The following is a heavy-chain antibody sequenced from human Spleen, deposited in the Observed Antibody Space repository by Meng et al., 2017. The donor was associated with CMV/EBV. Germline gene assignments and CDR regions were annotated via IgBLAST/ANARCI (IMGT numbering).Heavy chain of an antibody. CDR2: IVPLHATP. V-gene: IGHV1-69*08. J-gene: IGHJ2*01. CDR3: AKGTRRGFWGKFDL. Sequence: KASGGNCNSDSIIWVRQAPGQGLECMGEIVPLHATPTYAQKFQGRIKITADKSTTTAYMELTGLRSEDTAVYYCAKGTRRGFWGKFDLWGRGTLVTVSS. CDR1: GGNCNSDS. D-gene: IGHD1/OR15-1a*01.